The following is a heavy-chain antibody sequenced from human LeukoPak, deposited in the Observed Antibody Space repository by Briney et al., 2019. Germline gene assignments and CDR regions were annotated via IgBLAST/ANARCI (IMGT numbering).Heavy chain of an antibody. CDR3: AKANGITGTTYWYFDL. D-gene: IGHD1-7*01. CDR1: GFTFSSFT. Sequence: GGSLRLSCAASGFTFSSFTMSWVRQAPEKGLEWLSVYNGGNDGTYYADSVKGRSTISRDNSKNTLCLQLNSLRTEDTAVYYCAKANGITGTTYWYFDLWGRGALVTVSS. CDR2: YNGGNDGT. V-gene: IGHV3-23*01. J-gene: IGHJ2*01.